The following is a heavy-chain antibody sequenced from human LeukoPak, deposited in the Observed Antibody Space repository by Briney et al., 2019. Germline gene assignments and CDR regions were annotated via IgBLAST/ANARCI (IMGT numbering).Heavy chain of an antibody. D-gene: IGHD2-2*01. J-gene: IGHJ4*02. V-gene: IGHV4-34*01. CDR3: ARSVPAAAITSFDY. Sequence: PSETLSLTCAVSGGSFSGYYWSWIRQPPGKGLEWIGEINHSGSTNYNPSLRSRVTISVDTSKNQFSLKLSSVTAADTAVYYCARSVPAAAITSFDYWGQGTLVTVSS. CDR2: INHSGST. CDR1: GGSFSGYY.